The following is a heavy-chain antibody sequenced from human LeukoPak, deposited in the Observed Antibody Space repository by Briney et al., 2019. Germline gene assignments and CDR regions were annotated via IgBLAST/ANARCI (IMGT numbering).Heavy chain of an antibody. V-gene: IGHV3-7*01. J-gene: IGHJ4*02. CDR2: IKEDGSEK. CDR1: GFNYSTFW. CDR3: ARGGTFVSDY. Sequence: KAGGPLRLSCAASGFNYSTFWVSWVRQAPGKGLEWVANIKEDGSEKYYVDSLKGRITVSRDNAKSSLYLQMDSLRAEDTAVYYCARGGTFVSDYWGQGTLVTVSS. D-gene: IGHD1-1*01.